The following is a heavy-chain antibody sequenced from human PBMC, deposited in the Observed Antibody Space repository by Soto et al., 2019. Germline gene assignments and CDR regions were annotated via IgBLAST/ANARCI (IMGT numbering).Heavy chain of an antibody. CDR1: GGTFSSHA. D-gene: IGHD1-26*01. V-gene: IGHV1-69*13. J-gene: IGHJ4*02. CDR3: ARLRKVVGATTSPYFDY. CDR2: IIPIFGTA. Sequence: SVKVSCKASGGTFSSHAISWVRQAPGQGLEWMGGIIPIFGTANYAQKFQGRVTITADESTSTAYMELSSLRSEDTAVYYCARLRKVVGATTSPYFDYWGQGTLVTVSS.